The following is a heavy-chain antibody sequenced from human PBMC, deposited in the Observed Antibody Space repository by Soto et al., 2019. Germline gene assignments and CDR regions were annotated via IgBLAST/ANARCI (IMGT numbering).Heavy chain of an antibody. D-gene: IGHD5-18*01. J-gene: IGHJ4*02. CDR3: ARRSPDTATSA. CDR1: GFTVSSNY. Sequence: PGGSLRLSCAASGFTVSSNYMSWGRQAPGKGLEWVSVIYSGGGTYYADSVKGRFTISRDNSKNTLYLQMNSLRAEETAVYYCARRSPDTATSAWGQGPRVTVSP. CDR2: IYSGGGT. V-gene: IGHV3-53*01.